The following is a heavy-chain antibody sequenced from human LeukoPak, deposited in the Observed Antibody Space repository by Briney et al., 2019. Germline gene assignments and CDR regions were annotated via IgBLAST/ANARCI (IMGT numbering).Heavy chain of an antibody. D-gene: IGHD2-15*01. CDR3: AKARFSGYCSGGSCYSGNDY. Sequence: GGSLRLSCAASGFTFSSFAMSWVRQAPGKGLERVSSISGSGGSTYYADSVKGRFTISRDNSKNTLYLQMNSLRAEDTAVYYCAKARFSGYCSGGSCYSGNDYWGQGTLVTVSS. V-gene: IGHV3-23*01. CDR2: ISGSGGST. J-gene: IGHJ4*02. CDR1: GFTFSSFA.